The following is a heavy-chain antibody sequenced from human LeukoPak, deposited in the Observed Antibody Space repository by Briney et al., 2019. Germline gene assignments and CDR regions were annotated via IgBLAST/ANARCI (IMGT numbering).Heavy chain of an antibody. CDR1: GFTFSTYG. V-gene: IGHV3-30*02. D-gene: IGHD3-10*01. J-gene: IGHJ6*03. CDR2: IRYDGSDK. Sequence: GGSLRLSCAASGFTFSTYGMHWVRQAPGKGLEWVAFIRYDGSDKYYADSVKGRFTISRDNSKNTLSLQMNSLRPEDTAVYYCTRAGGLVRGVHYYYYMDVWGKGTTVTISS. CDR3: TRAGGLVRGVHYYYYMDV.